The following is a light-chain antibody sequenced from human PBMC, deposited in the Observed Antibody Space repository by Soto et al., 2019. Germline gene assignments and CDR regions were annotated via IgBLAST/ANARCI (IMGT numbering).Light chain of an antibody. CDR3: QSYDSRLRGRV. Sequence: QSVLTQPPSVSGAPGQRVTISCTGSSSNIGAGYDVHWYQQLPGTAPKLLIYGNSNRPSGVPDRFSGSKSGTSASLAITGLQAEDDADYYCQSYDSRLRGRVFGGGTKLTVL. J-gene: IGLJ3*02. CDR2: GNS. CDR1: SSNIGAGYD. V-gene: IGLV1-40*01.